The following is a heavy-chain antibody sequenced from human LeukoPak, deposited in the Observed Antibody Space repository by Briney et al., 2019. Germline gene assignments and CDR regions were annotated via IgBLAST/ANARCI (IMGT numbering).Heavy chain of an antibody. CDR2: IYYSGST. CDR3: ARHSAASGSYQPNWFDP. V-gene: IGHV4-39*01. D-gene: IGHD3-10*01. CDR1: GGSISSSSYY. J-gene: IGHJ5*02. Sequence: PSETLSLTCTVSGGSISSSSYYWGWIRQPPGKGLEWIGSIYYSGSTYYNPSLKSRVTISVDTSKNQFSLKLSSVTAADTAVYYCARHSAASGSYQPNWFDPWGQGTLVIVSS.